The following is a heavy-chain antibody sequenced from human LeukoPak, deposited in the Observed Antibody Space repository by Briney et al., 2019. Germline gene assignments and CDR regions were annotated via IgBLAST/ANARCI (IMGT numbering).Heavy chain of an antibody. CDR3: ARDESIVVVVAARPYYFDY. CDR1: GFTFSSYA. D-gene: IGHD2-15*01. V-gene: IGHV3-30-3*01. Sequence: TGGSLRLSCAASGFTFSSYAMHWVRQAPGKGLEWVAVISYDGSNKYYADSVKGRFTISRDNSKNTLYLQMNSLRAEDTAVYYCARDESIVVVVAARPYYFDYWGQGTLVTVFS. J-gene: IGHJ4*02. CDR2: ISYDGSNK.